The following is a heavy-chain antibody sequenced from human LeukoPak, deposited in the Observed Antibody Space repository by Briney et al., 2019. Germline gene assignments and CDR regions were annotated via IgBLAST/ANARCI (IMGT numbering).Heavy chain of an antibody. V-gene: IGHV3-30*02. CDR1: GFTFSSYG. D-gene: IGHD3-16*01. CDR2: VRYDGSNK. CDR3: AKFPSTYSPSFDY. J-gene: IGHJ4*02. Sequence: GGSLRLSCAASGFTFSSYGMHWVRQAPGKGLEWVALVRYDGSNKYYADSVKGRFTISRDNSKNTLYLQMDSLRAEDTAVYYCAKFPSTYSPSFDYWGQGTLVTVSS.